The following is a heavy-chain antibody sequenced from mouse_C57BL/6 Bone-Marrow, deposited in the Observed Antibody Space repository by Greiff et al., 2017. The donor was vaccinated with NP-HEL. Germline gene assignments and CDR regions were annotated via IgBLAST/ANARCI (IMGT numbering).Heavy chain of an antibody. CDR3: ASIRPYGSSPDWFAY. J-gene: IGHJ3*01. D-gene: IGHD1-1*01. V-gene: IGHV1-56*01. CDR1: GYTFTSHW. CDR2: ICPGSGST. Sequence: QVQLQQSGPELVRPGASVKISCKAPGYTFTSHWMPWVRQRPGQGLEWIGEICPGSGSTYYTEKFKGKATLTVDTSSSTTYMQLSSLTSEDSAVYFYASIRPYGSSPDWFAYWGQGTLVTVSA.